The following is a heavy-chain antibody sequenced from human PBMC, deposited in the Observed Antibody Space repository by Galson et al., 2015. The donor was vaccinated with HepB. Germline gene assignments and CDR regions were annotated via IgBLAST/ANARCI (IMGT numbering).Heavy chain of an antibody. CDR2: FDPEDGET. CDR3: ATTPAPGIDAFDI. CDR1: GYTLTELS. Sequence: SVKVSCKVSGYTLTELSMHWVRQAPGKGLEWMGGFDPEDGETIYAQKFQGRVTMTEDTSTDTAYMGLSSLRSEDTAVYYCATTPAPGIDAFDIWGQGTMVTVSS. D-gene: IGHD3-10*01. J-gene: IGHJ3*02. V-gene: IGHV1-24*01.